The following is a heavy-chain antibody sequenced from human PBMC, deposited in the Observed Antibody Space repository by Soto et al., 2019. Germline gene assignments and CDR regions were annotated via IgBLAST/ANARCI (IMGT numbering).Heavy chain of an antibody. CDR2: IYYSGST. D-gene: IGHD5-18*01. CDR3: ARWRIQLWYPFDY. CDR1: GGSISSYY. V-gene: IGHV4-59*01. Sequence: QVQLQESGPGLVKPSEPLSLTCTVSGGSISSYYWSWIRQPPGKGLEWIGYIYYSGSTNYNPSLKGRVTISVATSKNHFSLKLSSVTAADTAVYYCARWRIQLWYPFDYWGQGTLVTVSS. J-gene: IGHJ4*02.